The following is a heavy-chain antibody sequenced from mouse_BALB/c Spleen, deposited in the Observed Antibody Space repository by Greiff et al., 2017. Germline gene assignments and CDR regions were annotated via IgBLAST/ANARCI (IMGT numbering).Heavy chain of an antibody. D-gene: IGHD1-1*01. V-gene: IGHV1S56*01. Sequence: VQLQQSGPELVKPGASVRISCKASGYTFTSYYIHWVKQRPGQGLEWIGWIYPGNVNTKYNEKFKGKATLTADKSSSTAYMQLSSLTSEDSAVYFCARSPYYGSSPYAMDYWGQGTSVTVSS. J-gene: IGHJ4*01. CDR3: ARSPYYGSSPYAMDY. CDR2: IYPGNVNT. CDR1: GYTFTSYY.